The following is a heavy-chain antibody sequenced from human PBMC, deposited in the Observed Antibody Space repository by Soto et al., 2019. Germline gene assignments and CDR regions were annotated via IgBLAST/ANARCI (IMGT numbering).Heavy chain of an antibody. Sequence: SVKVSCKASGGTFSSYAISWVRQAPGQGLEWKGGIIPIFGTANYAQNFQGRVTMTRDTSASTAYMELSSLRSEDTAVYYCARDTDLTLVTTLDYWGQGTPVTVSS. J-gene: IGHJ4*02. CDR2: IIPIFGTA. V-gene: IGHV1-69*05. CDR3: ARDTDLTLVTTLDY. D-gene: IGHD4-17*01. CDR1: GGTFSSYA.